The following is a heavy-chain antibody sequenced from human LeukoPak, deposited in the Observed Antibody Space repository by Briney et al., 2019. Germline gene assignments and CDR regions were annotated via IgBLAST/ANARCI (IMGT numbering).Heavy chain of an antibody. CDR1: GYTFTSYD. D-gene: IGHD4-17*01. J-gene: IGHJ4*02. Sequence: ASVTVSCTASGYTFTSYDINWVRQATGQGLEWMGWMNPNSGNTGYAQKFQGRVTMTRNTSISTAYMELSSLRSEDTAVYYCARSRGINYGDYLDYWGQGTLVTVSS. CDR3: ARSRGINYGDYLDY. CDR2: MNPNSGNT. V-gene: IGHV1-8*01.